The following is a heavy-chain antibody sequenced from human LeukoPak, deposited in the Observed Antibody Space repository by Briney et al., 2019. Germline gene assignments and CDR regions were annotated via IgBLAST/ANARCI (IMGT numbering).Heavy chain of an antibody. CDR1: GGSFSGYH. CDR3: ARGDYDILTGYYPFDY. Sequence: SETLSLTCVVYGGSFSGYHWSWIRQPPGKGLEWIGYVYYSGSTNNNPSLKSRVTISVDTSKDQFSLKLSSVTAADTAVYYCARGDYDILTGYYPFDYWGQGTLVTVSS. J-gene: IGHJ4*02. V-gene: IGHV4-59*01. D-gene: IGHD3-9*01. CDR2: VYYSGST.